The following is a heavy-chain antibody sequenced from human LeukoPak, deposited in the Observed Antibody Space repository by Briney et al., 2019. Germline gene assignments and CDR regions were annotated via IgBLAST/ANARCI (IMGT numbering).Heavy chain of an antibody. V-gene: IGHV3-11*06. J-gene: IGHJ4*02. CDR3: ARAPTYYDILTGYYHQGFDY. CDR2: ISNSNDYT. Sequence: GGSLRLSCAASGFTFSDYYMSWIRQAPGKGLEWVSYISNSNDYTNYADSVKGRFTISRDNAKNSLYLQMNSLRAEDTAVYYCARAPTYYDILTGYYHQGFDYWGQGTLVTVSS. CDR1: GFTFSDYY. D-gene: IGHD3-9*01.